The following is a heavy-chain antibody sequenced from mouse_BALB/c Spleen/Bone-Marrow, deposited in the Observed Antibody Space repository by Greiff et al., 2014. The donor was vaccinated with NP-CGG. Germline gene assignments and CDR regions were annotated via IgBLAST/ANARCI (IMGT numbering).Heavy chain of an antibody. Sequence: EVNLVESGPELVKPGASVKMSRKASGYTFTSYVLHWVKQKPGQGLEWIGYIYPYNDVTKYNEKFKPKATLTSDKSSSTAYMELSSLTSEDSAVYYCAREGMITGDYWGQGTTLTVSS. J-gene: IGHJ2*01. CDR3: AREGMITGDY. CDR1: GYTFTSYV. D-gene: IGHD2-4*01. V-gene: IGHV1-14*01. CDR2: IYPYNDVT.